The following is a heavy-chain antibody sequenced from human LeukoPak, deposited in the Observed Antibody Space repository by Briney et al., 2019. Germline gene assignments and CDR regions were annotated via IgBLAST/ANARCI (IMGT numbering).Heavy chain of an antibody. V-gene: IGHV4-59*01. D-gene: IGHD3-22*01. CDR1: GGSISSYY. J-gene: IGHJ4*02. CDR3: ARGQWLPVFDF. Sequence: SETLSLTCIVSGGSISSYYWSWIRQPPGKGLEWIGYIYYSASTNYNPSLKSRVTISVDTSKNHFSLKLTSVTAADTAVYYCARGQWLPVFDFWGQGTLVTVSS. CDR2: IYYSAST.